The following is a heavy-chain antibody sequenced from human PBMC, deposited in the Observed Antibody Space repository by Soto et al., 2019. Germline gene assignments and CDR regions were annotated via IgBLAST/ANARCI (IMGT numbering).Heavy chain of an antibody. V-gene: IGHV4-39*01. CDR2: IYYSGST. CDR3: ARADGTYYDILTGNYYYYYGMDV. J-gene: IGHJ6*02. D-gene: IGHD3-9*01. CDR1: GGTISSSSYY. Sequence: SETLSLTCTVSGGTISSSSYYWGWIRQPPGKGLEWIGSIYYSGSTYYNPSLKSRVTISVDTSKNQFSLKLSSVTAADTAVYYCARADGTYYDILTGNYYYYYGMDVWGQGTTVTVSS.